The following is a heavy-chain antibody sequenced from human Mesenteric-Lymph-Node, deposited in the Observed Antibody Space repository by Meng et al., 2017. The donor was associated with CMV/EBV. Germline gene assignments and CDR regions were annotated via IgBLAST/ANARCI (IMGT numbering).Heavy chain of an antibody. D-gene: IGHD1-1*01. Sequence: KASGGTFSMCNISWRQQAPRQRGEWMGKGMRIMRTAKYAQKFQGRITITADESASTACMELSSLRTEYAAVYYCSRGAFSNDRGYHYCVQGTLVTVSS. CDR1: GGTFSMCN. V-gene: IGHV1-69*08. J-gene: IGHJ4*02. CDR2: GMRIMRTA. CDR3: SRGAFSNDRGYHY.